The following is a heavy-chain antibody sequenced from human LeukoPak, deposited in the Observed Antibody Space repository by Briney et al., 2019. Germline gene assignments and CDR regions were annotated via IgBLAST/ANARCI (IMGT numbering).Heavy chain of an antibody. Sequence: SESLSLTCTVPGGFISSYYWSWIRQPPGKGLEWIGYIYYSRTTEYNPSLKSRVTISADTSKNQFSLKLNPVTAADTAVYYCVRRQWELQYFDLWGRGTLVAVSS. D-gene: IGHD1-26*01. V-gene: IGHV4-59*01. CDR1: GGFISSYY. J-gene: IGHJ2*01. CDR3: VRRQWELQYFDL. CDR2: IYYSRTT.